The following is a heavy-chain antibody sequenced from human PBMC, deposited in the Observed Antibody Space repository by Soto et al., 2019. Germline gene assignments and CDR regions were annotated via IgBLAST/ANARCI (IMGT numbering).Heavy chain of an antibody. V-gene: IGHV4-34*01. D-gene: IGHD3-16*01. CDR2: INDSGTT. J-gene: IGHJ4*02. CDR1: GGSVTGYY. CDR3: QGGDF. Sequence: SETLSLTCEGSGGSVTGYYWIWDRQTPGKGLEWIGEINDSGTTYYNPSFKSRLTISINTAKRQISLRLTSVTAADTGVYYCQGGDFWGQGTRVT.